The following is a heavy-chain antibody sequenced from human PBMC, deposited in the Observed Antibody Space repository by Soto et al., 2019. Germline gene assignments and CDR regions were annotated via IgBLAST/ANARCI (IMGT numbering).Heavy chain of an antibody. J-gene: IGHJ4*02. CDR1: GFTFSSYS. CDR3: AQSAEILDY. V-gene: IGHV3-23*01. CDR2: ISGSGDST. Sequence: EVQLLESGGGLVQPGGSLRLSCAASGFTFSSYSMCWVRQAPGKGLEWVSGISGSGDSTYYAGSVKGRFTISRDNSKNTLYLEMNSLRAEDTAVYYCAQSAEILDYWGQGTQVTVSS.